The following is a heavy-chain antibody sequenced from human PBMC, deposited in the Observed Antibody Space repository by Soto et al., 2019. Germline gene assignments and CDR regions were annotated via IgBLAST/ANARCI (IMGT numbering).Heavy chain of an antibody. CDR3: ARDFYGGYTYGPGDF. Sequence: GGSLRLSCAASGFMFSAYWMSWVRQAPGKGLEWVANIHGDGGKIYYVDSVKGRFTISRDNAKRSLYLQMNSLRAEDTAVYYCARDFYGGYTYGPGDFWGQGALVTVSS. J-gene: IGHJ4*02. D-gene: IGHD5-18*01. CDR2: IHGDGGKI. V-gene: IGHV3-7*01. CDR1: GFMFSAYW.